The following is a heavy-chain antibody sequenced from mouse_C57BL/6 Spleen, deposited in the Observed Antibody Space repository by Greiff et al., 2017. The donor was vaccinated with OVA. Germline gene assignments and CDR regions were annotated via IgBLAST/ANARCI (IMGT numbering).Heavy chain of an antibody. CDR2: INPNNGGT. Sequence: EVQLQQSGPELVKPGASVKISCKASGYTFTDYYMNWVKQSHGKSLEWIGDINPNNGGTSYNQKFKGKATLTVDKSSSTAYMELRSLTSEDSAVYYCARGGSEDAMDYWGQGTSVTVSS. D-gene: IGHD1-1*01. J-gene: IGHJ4*01. V-gene: IGHV1-26*01. CDR1: GYTFTDYY. CDR3: ARGGSEDAMDY.